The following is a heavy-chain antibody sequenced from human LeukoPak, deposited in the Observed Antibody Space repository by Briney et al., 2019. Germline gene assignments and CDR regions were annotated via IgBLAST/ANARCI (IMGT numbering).Heavy chain of an antibody. Sequence: PGGSLRLSCAASGFTFRSYAMHWVRQAPGKGLEWVAVISYDGSNKYYADSVKGRFTISRDNSKNTLYLQMNSLRAEDTAVYYCARDIDPSAPHCSSTSCYDYFDYWGQGTLVTVSS. V-gene: IGHV3-30-3*01. D-gene: IGHD2-2*01. CDR1: GFTFRSYA. CDR3: ARDIDPSAPHCSSTSCYDYFDY. J-gene: IGHJ4*02. CDR2: ISYDGSNK.